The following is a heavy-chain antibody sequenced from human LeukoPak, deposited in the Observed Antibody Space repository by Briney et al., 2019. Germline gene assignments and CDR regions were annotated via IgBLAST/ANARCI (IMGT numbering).Heavy chain of an antibody. CDR2: IYTSGST. Sequence: SETLSLTCTVSGSSISSYYWSWIRQPPGKGLEWIGYIYTSGSTNYNPSLKSRVTISGDTSKNQFSLNLSSVTAADTAVYYCARHGGMATTDAFDYWGQGTLVTVSS. V-gene: IGHV4-4*09. J-gene: IGHJ4*02. CDR1: GSSISSYY. CDR3: ARHGGMATTDAFDY. D-gene: IGHD5-24*01.